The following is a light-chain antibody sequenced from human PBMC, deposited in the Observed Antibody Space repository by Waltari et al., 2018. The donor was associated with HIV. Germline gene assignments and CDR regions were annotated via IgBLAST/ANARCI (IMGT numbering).Light chain of an antibody. CDR2: YVS. Sequence: QSALTQPASVSVSPGQSLTLSCTGTSSDVGRYNYLSWYHQHPGKPPKLMIYYVSNRPSGVSNRFSGSKSGNTASLTISGLQAEDEADYYCSSYTSSSTFWVFGGGTKLTVL. J-gene: IGLJ3*02. CDR3: SSYTSSSTFWV. V-gene: IGLV2-14*03. CDR1: SSDVGRYNY.